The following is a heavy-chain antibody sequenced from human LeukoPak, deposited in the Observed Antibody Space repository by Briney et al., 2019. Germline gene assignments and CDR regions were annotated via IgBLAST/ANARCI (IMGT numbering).Heavy chain of an antibody. CDR1: GYSFTSCW. Sequence: GESLKISCKGSGYSFTSCWIAWVRQMPGKGLEWMGIIYPVDSATRYSPSFQGQVTISADKSISTAYLQWSSLKASDTAMYYCARLSRAVLTYGMDVWGKGTTVTVSS. V-gene: IGHV5-51*01. J-gene: IGHJ6*04. CDR3: ARLSRAVLTYGMDV. D-gene: IGHD6-19*01. CDR2: IYPVDSAT.